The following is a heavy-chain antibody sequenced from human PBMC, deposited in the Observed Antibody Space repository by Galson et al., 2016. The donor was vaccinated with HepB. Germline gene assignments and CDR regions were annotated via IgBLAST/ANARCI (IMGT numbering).Heavy chain of an antibody. V-gene: IGHV1-69*13. CDR2: FVPLFGTA. CDR1: GGTFSNYG. D-gene: IGHD3-3*01. Sequence: SVKVSCKASGGTFSNYGISWLRQAPGQGLEWMGGFVPLFGTAKYAQRFQGRVTITADESTRTAYMELSSLRSEDTAVYYCARGGGFSEWLSAWGQGTVVTVSS. J-gene: IGHJ5*02. CDR3: ARGGGFSEWLSA.